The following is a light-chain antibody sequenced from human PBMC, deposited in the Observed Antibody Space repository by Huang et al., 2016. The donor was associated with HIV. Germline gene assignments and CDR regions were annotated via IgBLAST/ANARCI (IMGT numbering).Light chain of an antibody. J-gene: IGKJ1*01. V-gene: IGKV1-9*01. CDR3: QQLNSYPPK. Sequence: ILLTQSPSSLSASVGDRVTITCRASQGISSYLAWYQQKPGKAPKLLISAASTLQSGVPSRFSCSGSGTDFTLTISSLQPEDFATYYCQQLNSYPPKFGRGTKVEIK. CDR1: QGISSY. CDR2: AAS.